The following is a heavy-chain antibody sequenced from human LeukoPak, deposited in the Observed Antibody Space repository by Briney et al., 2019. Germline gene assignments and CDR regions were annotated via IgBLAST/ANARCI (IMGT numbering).Heavy chain of an antibody. CDR2: INSDGSST. V-gene: IGHV3-74*01. CDR1: GFIFSSYW. J-gene: IGHJ6*03. CDR3: ARDRGGIGYYMDV. Sequence: GGSLRLSCAASGFIFSSYWMHWVRQAPGKGLVWVSRINSDGSSTSYADSVKGRFTISRDNAKNTLYLQMNSLRAEDTALYYCARDRGGIGYYMDVWGKGTTVTVSS. D-gene: IGHD3-16*02.